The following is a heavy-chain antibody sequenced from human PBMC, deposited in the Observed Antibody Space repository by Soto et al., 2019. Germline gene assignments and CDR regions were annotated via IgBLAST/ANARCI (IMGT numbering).Heavy chain of an antibody. Sequence: EVQLVESGGGLVQPGVSLRLSCAASGFTFSTYSMNWVRQAPGKGLEWISYITKSSRTIYYADSVKGRFTISRDNDKNSLDLQMNSLRAEDTAVYYCTRDHGYGYGMDVWGQGTTVTVSS. D-gene: IGHD5-12*01. J-gene: IGHJ6*02. CDR1: GFTFSTYS. V-gene: IGHV3-48*01. CDR2: ITKSSRTI. CDR3: TRDHGYGYGMDV.